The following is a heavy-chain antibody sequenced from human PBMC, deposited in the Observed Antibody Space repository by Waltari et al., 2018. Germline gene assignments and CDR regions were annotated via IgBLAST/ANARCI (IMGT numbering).Heavy chain of an antibody. CDR3: AKDIAARPISVGY. Sequence: EVQLVESGGGLVQPGRSLRLSCAASGFTFDDYAMHWVRQAPGEGLEWVSGNSWNSGNISSADSVNGRFTIYRNNTKTALYLQMNSLRSEYTALYYCAKDIAARPISVGYWGQGTLVTVAS. D-gene: IGHD6-6*01. V-gene: IGHV3-9*01. J-gene: IGHJ4*02. CDR1: GFTFDDYA. CDR2: NSWNSGNI.